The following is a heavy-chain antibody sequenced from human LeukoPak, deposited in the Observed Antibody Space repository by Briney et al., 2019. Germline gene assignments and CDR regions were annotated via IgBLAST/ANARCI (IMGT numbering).Heavy chain of an antibody. CDR1: GFTFRNCA. Sequence: GGSLRLSCAASGFTFRNCAMHWVRQAPGKGLEYVSAISGNGGDTYYANSVKGRFTISRDNSKSTLYLQMGSLRADDMAVYYCARGRGSDDFWSGYLGNWGQGTLVTVSS. CDR2: ISGNGGDT. J-gene: IGHJ4*02. CDR3: ARGRGSDDFWSGYLGN. V-gene: IGHV3-64*01. D-gene: IGHD3-3*01.